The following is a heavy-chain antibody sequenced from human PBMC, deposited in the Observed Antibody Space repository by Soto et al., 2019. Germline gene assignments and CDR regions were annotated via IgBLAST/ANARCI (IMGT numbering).Heavy chain of an antibody. CDR1: GDSISRIY. J-gene: IGHJ4*02. Sequence: NLSLTCTVSGDSISRIYWNWIRQPPGKGLEWLGYIYYTGSTNYNPSLKSRVTISIDTSKNQFSLKLSSVSAADTAVYYCATHYYDSGGYNYLDYWGQGTLVTVSS. CDR3: ATHYYDSGGYNYLDY. CDR2: IYYTGST. V-gene: IGHV4-59*01. D-gene: IGHD3-22*01.